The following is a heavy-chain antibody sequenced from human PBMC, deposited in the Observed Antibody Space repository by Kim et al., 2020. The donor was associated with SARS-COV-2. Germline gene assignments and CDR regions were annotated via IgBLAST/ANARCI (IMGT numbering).Heavy chain of an antibody. CDR3: AKSGGNTIYHTMDV. V-gene: IGHV3-23*01. Sequence: GGSLRLSCAASGFTFTSYAMSWFRQAPGKGLEWVSTISGNGGITYYGDSVKGRFTISRDTSKNTLYLQMNSLRADDSAVYYCAKSGGNTIYHTMDVWGQG. CDR1: GFTFTSYA. CDR2: ISGNGGIT. J-gene: IGHJ6*02. D-gene: IGHD2-15*01.